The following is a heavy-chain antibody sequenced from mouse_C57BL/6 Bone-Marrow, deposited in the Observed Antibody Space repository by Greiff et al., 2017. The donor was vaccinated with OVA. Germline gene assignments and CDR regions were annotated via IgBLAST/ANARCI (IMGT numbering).Heavy chain of an antibody. Sequence: QVQLKESGPGLVQPSQSLSITCTVSGFSLTSYGVHWVRQSPGKGLEWLGVIWRGGSTDYNAAFISSLSTSKDNPTSQVSSIMHSLQADETAIYYCAKNSPWLYFDYWGQGTTLTVSS. V-gene: IGHV2-2*01. CDR3: AKNSPWLYFDY. D-gene: IGHD2-2*01. J-gene: IGHJ2*01. CDR2: IWRGGST. CDR1: GFSLTSYG.